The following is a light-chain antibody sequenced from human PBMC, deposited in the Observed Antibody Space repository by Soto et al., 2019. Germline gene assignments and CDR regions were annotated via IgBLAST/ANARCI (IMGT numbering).Light chain of an antibody. Sequence: THQRSGVSAALVRVQTMICPASQSISSWLDWYQQKPGKAPKLLIADPSSLEMGGPSRLSGSGSGTEFTLTSSRRNPSYSVIHSSQPYQSDSLEFGQGTKVDI. V-gene: IGKV1-5*02. CDR3: QPYQSDSLE. CDR2: DPS. CDR1: QSISSW. J-gene: IGKJ1*01.